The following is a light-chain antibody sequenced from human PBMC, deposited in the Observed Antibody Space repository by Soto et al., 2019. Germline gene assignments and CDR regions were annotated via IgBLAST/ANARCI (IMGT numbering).Light chain of an antibody. V-gene: IGLV2-14*01. J-gene: IGLJ2*01. CDR3: YSYTTTNTWL. CDR2: EVT. Sequence: QSALTQPASMSGSPGQSITISCAGTSNDVGAYNYVSWYQHHPGQAPKLMIYEVTIRPSGVSPRFSGSKSANTASLTISGLQAEDEADYYCYSYTTTNTWLFGGGTKVTVL. CDR1: SNDVGAYNY.